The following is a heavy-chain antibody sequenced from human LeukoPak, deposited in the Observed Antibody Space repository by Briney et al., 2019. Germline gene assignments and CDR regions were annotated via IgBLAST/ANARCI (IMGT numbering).Heavy chain of an antibody. CDR2: MSPNSGDT. CDR1: GYTFTSYD. J-gene: IGHJ4*02. CDR3: ARGPPNWGFDF. Sequence: ASVKVSCKASGYTFTSYDINWVRHATGQGLEWMGWMSPNSGDTGYAQKFQGRVTMTRDTSIGTAFVELTSLRSEDTAVYYCARGPPNWGFDFWGQGALVTVSS. D-gene: IGHD7-27*01. V-gene: IGHV1-8*01.